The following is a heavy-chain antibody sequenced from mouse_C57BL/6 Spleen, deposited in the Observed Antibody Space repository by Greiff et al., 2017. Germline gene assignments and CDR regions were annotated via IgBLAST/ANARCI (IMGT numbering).Heavy chain of an antibody. D-gene: IGHD1-1*01. CDR3: AITTVVATRTWFAY. Sequence: VQLQQSGPELVKPGASVKISCKASGYSFTDYNMNWVKQSNGKSLEWIGVINPNYGTTSYNQKFKGKATLTVDQSSSTAYRQLNSLTSEDSAVYYCAITTVVATRTWFAYWGQGTLVTVSA. CDR2: INPNYGTT. V-gene: IGHV1-39*01. J-gene: IGHJ3*01. CDR1: GYSFTDYN.